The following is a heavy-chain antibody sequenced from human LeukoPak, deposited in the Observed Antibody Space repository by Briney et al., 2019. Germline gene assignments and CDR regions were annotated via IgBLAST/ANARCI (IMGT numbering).Heavy chain of an antibody. Sequence: GESLKISCKGSGYDFTNYWIAWVRQMPGKGLEWMGIIYPGDSNTRYSPSFQGQVTISAAKSISTAYLQWNSLKASDTAMYYCARQHLFCSGGSCYLSDYWGQGTLVTVSS. V-gene: IGHV5-51*01. J-gene: IGHJ4*02. CDR3: ARQHLFCSGGSCYLSDY. D-gene: IGHD2-15*01. CDR2: IYPGDSNT. CDR1: GYDFTNYW.